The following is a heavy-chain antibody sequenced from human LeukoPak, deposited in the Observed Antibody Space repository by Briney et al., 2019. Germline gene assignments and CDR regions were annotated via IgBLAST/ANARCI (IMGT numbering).Heavy chain of an antibody. CDR2: INPNSGGT. Sequence: ASVKVSCKASGYTFTSYAMNWVRQAPGQGLEWMGWINPNSGGTNYAQKFQGRVTMTRDTSISTAYMELSRLRSDDTAVYYCARGGLYYYDSSGYPDYWGQGTLVTVSS. CDR3: ARGGLYYYDSSGYPDY. V-gene: IGHV1-2*02. CDR1: GYTFTSYA. J-gene: IGHJ4*02. D-gene: IGHD3-22*01.